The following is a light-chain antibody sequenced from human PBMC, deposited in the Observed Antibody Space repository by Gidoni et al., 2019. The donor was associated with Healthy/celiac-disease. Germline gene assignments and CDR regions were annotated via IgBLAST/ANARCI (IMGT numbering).Light chain of an antibody. Sequence: QSALTQPASVSGSPGPSITISCTGTSSDVGGYNSVSWYQQHPGKAPKLMIYDVSNRPSGVSNRFSGSKSGNTASLTISGLQAEDEADYYCSSYTSSSTLFGGGTKLTVL. CDR3: SSYTSSSTL. CDR1: SSDVGGYNS. V-gene: IGLV2-14*01. J-gene: IGLJ2*01. CDR2: DVS.